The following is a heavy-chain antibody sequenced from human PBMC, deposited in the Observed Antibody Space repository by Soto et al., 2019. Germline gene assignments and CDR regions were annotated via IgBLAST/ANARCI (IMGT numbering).Heavy chain of an antibody. V-gene: IGHV4-39*01. CDR2: IYYSGST. CDR3: ARHYGYYSHYMDV. D-gene: IGHD3-10*01. Sequence: SETLSLTCTVSGDSISNNNFYLGWIRQPPGKGLEWIGTIYYSGSTYYNPSLKSRVTISVDTSNNQLSLKLSSVTAADTAVYYCARHYGYYSHYMDVWTKGTTVTVSS. CDR1: GDSISNNNFY. J-gene: IGHJ6*03.